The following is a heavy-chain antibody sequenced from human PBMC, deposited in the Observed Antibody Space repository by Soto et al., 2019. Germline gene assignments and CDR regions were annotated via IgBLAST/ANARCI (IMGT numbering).Heavy chain of an antibody. CDR3: ARAKSYSSSWYLHWYFDL. CDR1: GDSVSSNSAA. Sequence: SQTLSLTCAISGDSVSSNSAAWNWIRQSPSRGLERLGRTYYRSKWYNDYAVSVKSRITINPDTSKNQFSLQLNSVTPEDTAVYYCARAKSYSSSWYLHWYFDLWGRGTLVTVSS. V-gene: IGHV6-1*01. J-gene: IGHJ2*01. D-gene: IGHD6-13*01. CDR2: TYYRSKWYN.